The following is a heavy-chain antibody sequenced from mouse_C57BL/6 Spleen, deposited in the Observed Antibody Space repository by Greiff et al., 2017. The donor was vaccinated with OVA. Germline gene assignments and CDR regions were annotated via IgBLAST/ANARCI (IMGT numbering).Heavy chain of an antibody. CDR1: GFTFSSYG. J-gene: IGHJ4*01. D-gene: IGHD2-4*01. V-gene: IGHV5-6*02. CDR2: ISSGGSYT. Sequence: DVMLVESGGDLVKPGGSLKLSCAASGFTFSSYGMSWVRQTPDKRLEWVATISSGGSYTYYPDSVKGRFTISRDNATNTLYLQMSSLKSEDTARYYCAIHDSIYYAMDYWGQGTSVTVSS. CDR3: AIHDSIYYAMDY.